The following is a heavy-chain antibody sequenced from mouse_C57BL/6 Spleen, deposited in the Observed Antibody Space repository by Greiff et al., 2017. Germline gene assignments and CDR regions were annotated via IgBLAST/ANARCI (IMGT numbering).Heavy chain of an antibody. CDR1: GYTFTSYW. CDR2: IDPSDSYT. V-gene: IGHV1-50*01. Sequence: QVQLQQPGAELVKPGASVKLSCKASGYTFTSYWMQWVNQRPGQGLEWIGEIDPSDSYTNYNQKFKGKATLTVDTSSSTAYMQLSSLTSEDSAVYYCAIITTVVDYWGQGTTLTVSS. D-gene: IGHD1-1*01. J-gene: IGHJ2*01. CDR3: AIITTVVDY.